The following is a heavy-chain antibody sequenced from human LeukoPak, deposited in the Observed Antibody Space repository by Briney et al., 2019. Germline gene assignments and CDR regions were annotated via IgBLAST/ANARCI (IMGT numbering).Heavy chain of an antibody. CDR1: GFTFDDHG. CDR3: VRGGRGERPNY. V-gene: IGHV3-7*01. CDR2: IKQDGSEK. D-gene: IGHD1-26*01. J-gene: IGHJ4*02. Sequence: GGSLRLSCVASGFTFDDHGMNWVRQAPRKGLEWVANIKQDGSEKKYVDSVKGRFTISRGNAKNSVYLQMNSLGVEDTAVYYCVRGGRGERPNYWGQGTLVTVSS.